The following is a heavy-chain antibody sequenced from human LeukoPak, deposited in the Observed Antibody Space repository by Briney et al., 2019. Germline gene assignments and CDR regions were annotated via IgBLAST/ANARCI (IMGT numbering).Heavy chain of an antibody. CDR2: IIPIFGTA. Sequence: SVKVSCKASGGTFSSYAISGVRQAPGQGLEWMGGIIPIFGTANYAQKFQGRVTITADESTSTAYMGLSSLRSEDTAVYYCARDGPRGNYMDVWGKGTTVTVSS. V-gene: IGHV1-69*13. D-gene: IGHD3-10*01. CDR3: ARDGPRGNYMDV. J-gene: IGHJ6*03. CDR1: GGTFSSYA.